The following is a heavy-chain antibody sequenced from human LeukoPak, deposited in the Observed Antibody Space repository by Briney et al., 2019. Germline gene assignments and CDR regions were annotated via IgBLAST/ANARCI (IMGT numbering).Heavy chain of an antibody. V-gene: IGHV3-23*01. Sequence: GGSLRLSCVASGFTFNNYAMSWVRQAPGKGLEWVSSISGSGPSTDYTDAVKGRFIISRDKSKNTLHLQMNSLRAEDTALYYCARLPTFYYDSSGYHYDYWGQGTLVTVSS. J-gene: IGHJ4*02. D-gene: IGHD3-22*01. CDR1: GFTFNNYA. CDR2: ISGSGPST. CDR3: ARLPTFYYDSSGYHYDY.